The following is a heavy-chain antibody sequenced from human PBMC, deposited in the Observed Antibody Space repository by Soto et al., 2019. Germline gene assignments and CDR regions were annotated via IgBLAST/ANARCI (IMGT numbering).Heavy chain of an antibody. V-gene: IGHV3-33*01. J-gene: IGHJ4*02. CDR1: GFTFSSYG. CDR3: AREGGAVVVAATPSLPLAAYYFDY. Sequence: GGSLRLSCAASGFTFSSYGMHWVRQAPGKGLEWVAVIWYDGSNKYYADSVKGRFTISRDNSKNTLYLQMNSLRAEDTAVYYCAREGGAVVVAATPSLPLAAYYFDYWGQGTLVTVSS. CDR2: IWYDGSNK. D-gene: IGHD2-15*01.